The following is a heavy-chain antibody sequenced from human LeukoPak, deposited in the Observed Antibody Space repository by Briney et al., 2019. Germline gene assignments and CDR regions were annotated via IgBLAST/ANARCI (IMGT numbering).Heavy chain of an antibody. CDR2: ISGSGRAT. CDR1: GFTFSSYG. Sequence: PGGSLRLSCAASGFTFSSYGMSWVRQAPGKGLEWVSDISGSGRATNYADSVKGRFTVSRDRSKNTVGLQMDSLSADDTAVYYCVKLGALIKNGMDVWGQGTTVTVSS. J-gene: IGHJ6*02. D-gene: IGHD3-16*01. V-gene: IGHV3-23*01. CDR3: VKLGALIKNGMDV.